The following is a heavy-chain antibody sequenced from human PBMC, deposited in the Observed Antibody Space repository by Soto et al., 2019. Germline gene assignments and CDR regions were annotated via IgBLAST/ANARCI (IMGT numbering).Heavy chain of an antibody. CDR1: GFTFSSYA. CDR3: AKEPSYNYPDYYYGMDV. V-gene: IGHV3-23*01. CDR2: ISGSGGST. Sequence: GSLRLSCAASGFTFSSYAMSWVRQAPGKGLEWVSAISGSGGSTYYADSVKGRFTISRDNSKNTLYLQMNSLRAEDTAVYYCAKEPSYNYPDYYYGMDVWGQGTTVTVSS. D-gene: IGHD5-12*01. J-gene: IGHJ6*02.